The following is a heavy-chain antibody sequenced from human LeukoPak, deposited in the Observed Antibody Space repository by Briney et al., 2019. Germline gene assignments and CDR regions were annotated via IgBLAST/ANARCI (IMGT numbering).Heavy chain of an antibody. D-gene: IGHD2-15*01. CDR1: GFTFSNYA. Sequence: GRSLRLSCAATGFTFSNYAIHWGRQAPGKGLEWVAFISDDGSRQHYADSVKGRFTISRDNSKNTLNLQMNSLRAEDTAVYYCAKCSGGNCYHSDDHWGQGTLVTVSP. CDR2: ISDDGSRQ. V-gene: IGHV3-30-3*02. CDR3: AKCSGGNCYHSDDH. J-gene: IGHJ5*02.